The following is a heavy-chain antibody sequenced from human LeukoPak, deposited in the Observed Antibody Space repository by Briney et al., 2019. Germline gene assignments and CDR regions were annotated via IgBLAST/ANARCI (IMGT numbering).Heavy chain of an antibody. V-gene: IGHV4-39*01. CDR2: IYSSWST. CDR3: ARRGGSGSSFDY. D-gene: IGHD3-10*01. Sequence: PSETLSLTCTVSGGTISSSSYNWGWIRQPPGRGLEWIGSIYSSWSTYYTPYPKSRLTISVDTYEHQLPINITSVPASDTAVYSSARRGGSGSSFDYWGQGTLVTVSS. CDR1: GGTISSSSYN. J-gene: IGHJ4*02.